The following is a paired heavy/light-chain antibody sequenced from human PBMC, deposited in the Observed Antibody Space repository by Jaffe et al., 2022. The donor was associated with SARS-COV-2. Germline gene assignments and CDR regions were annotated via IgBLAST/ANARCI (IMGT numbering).Heavy chain of an antibody. CDR1: GDTVSSNSAS. Sequence: QVQLQQSGPGLVKPSQTLSLTCAISGDTVSSNSASWNWIRQSPSRGLEWLGRTYYRSKWYNDYAVSVKSRITINPDTSKNHFSLQLNSVIPEDTAVYYCARYPAAGPLGGWFDPWGQGTLVTVSS. D-gene: IGHD6-13*01. J-gene: IGHJ5*02. CDR3: ARYPAAGPLGGWFDP. CDR2: TYYRSKWYN. V-gene: IGHV6-1*01.
Light chain of an antibody. CDR3: QSFDSSLSAWV. J-gene: IGLJ3*02. V-gene: IGLV1-40*01. CDR1: SSNIGAGYD. Sequence: QSVLTQPPSVSGAPGQRVTISCTGSSSNIGAGYDVYWYQQLPGTAPRVLIYTINNRPSGVPDRFSGSKSGTSASLAINGLQAEDEADYYCQSFDSSLSAWVFGGGTKLTVL. CDR2: TIN.